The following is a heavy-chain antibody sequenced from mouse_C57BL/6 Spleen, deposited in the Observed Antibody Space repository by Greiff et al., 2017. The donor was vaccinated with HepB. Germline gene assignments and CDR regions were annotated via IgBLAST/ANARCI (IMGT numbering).Heavy chain of an antibody. V-gene: IGHV1-4*01. D-gene: IGHD1-1*02. CDR1: GYTFTSYT. CDR3: TRAGDYGAMDY. J-gene: IGHJ4*01. CDR2: INPSRGYT. Sequence: VQLQQSGAELARPGASVKMSCKASGYTFTSYTMHWVKQRPGQGLEWIGYINPSRGYTKSNQKFKEKATLTADKSSITAYKQLSSLTSEDCAVYYGTRAGDYGAMDYWVQGTSGTVSA.